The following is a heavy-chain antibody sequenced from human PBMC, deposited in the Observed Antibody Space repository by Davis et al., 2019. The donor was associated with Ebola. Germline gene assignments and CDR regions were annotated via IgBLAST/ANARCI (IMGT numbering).Heavy chain of an antibody. Sequence: GGSLRLSCAVSGFTFSSHGMHWVRQAPGKGLEWVAVISYDGSNKYYADSVKGRFTISRDNSKNTLYLQMNSLRAEDTAVYYCAREALEWLFWWFDPWGQGTLVTVSS. CDR2: ISYDGSNK. CDR1: GFTFSSHG. V-gene: IGHV3-30*03. J-gene: IGHJ5*02. D-gene: IGHD3-3*01. CDR3: AREALEWLFWWFDP.